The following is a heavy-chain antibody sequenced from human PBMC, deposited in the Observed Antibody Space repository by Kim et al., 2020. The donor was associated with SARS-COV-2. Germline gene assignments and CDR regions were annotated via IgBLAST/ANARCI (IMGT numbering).Heavy chain of an antibody. Sequence: GGSLRLSCTASGFTFSNAWMNWVRQAPGKGLEWVGRIKSKINGGTTGYAAPVKGRVTISSEDSKNTLYLQMSSLKTEDTAVYYCPSDLGDYWGGDGYSRVWGLGTTFTVSS. CDR2: IKSKINGGTT. CDR3: PSDLGDYWGGDGYSRV. D-gene: IGHD2-21*02. CDR1: GFTFSNAW. V-gene: IGHV3-15*01. J-gene: IGHJ6*02.